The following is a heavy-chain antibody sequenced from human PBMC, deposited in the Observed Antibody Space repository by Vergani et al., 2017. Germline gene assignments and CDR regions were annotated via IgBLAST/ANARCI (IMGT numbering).Heavy chain of an antibody. CDR1: GFTFNQYG. J-gene: IGHJ5*02. CDR3: ARDLRLLYNRFDP. CDR2: TWYDGNNK. Sequence: QVQLVESGGGVVQPGRSLRLSCAASGFTFNQYGRHWVRQAPGKGLEWVAVTWYDGNNKQYADSVKGLFTISRDNSKSTMYLQMNSLRDEDTGVYYCARDLRLLYNRFDPWGQGTLVTVSS. V-gene: IGHV3-33*01. D-gene: IGHD1-14*01.